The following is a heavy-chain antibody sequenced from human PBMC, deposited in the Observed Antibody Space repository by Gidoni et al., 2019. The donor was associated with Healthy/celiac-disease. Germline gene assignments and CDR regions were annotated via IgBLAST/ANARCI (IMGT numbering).Heavy chain of an antibody. D-gene: IGHD2-2*01. CDR1: GYTLTELS. J-gene: IGHJ4*02. Sequence: QVQLVQPGAEVQKPGASVKVSCKVSGYTLTELSMHWVRQAPGKGLEWMGGFDPEDGETIYAQKFQGRVTMTEDTSADTAYMELSSLRSEDTAVYYCATARYCSSTSCWGGDFDYWGQGTLVTVSS. V-gene: IGHV1-24*01. CDR2: FDPEDGET. CDR3: ATARYCSSTSCWGGDFDY.